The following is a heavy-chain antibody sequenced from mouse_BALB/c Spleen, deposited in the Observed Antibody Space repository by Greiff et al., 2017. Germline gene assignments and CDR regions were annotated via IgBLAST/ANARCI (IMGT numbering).Heavy chain of an antibody. V-gene: IGHV1S130*01. Sequence: QVHVKQPGSVLVRPGASVKLSCKASGYTFTSSWMHWAKQRPGQGLEWIGEIHPNSGNTNYNEKFKGKATLTVDTSSSTAYVDLSSLTSEDSAVYYCGGHRYDVNFDVWGAGTTVTVSS. J-gene: IGHJ1*01. CDR3: GGHRYDVNFDV. D-gene: IGHD2-14*01. CDR2: IHPNSGNT. CDR1: GYTFTSSW.